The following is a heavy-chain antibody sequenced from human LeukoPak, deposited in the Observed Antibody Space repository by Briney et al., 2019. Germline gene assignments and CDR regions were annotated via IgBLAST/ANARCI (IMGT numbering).Heavy chain of an antibody. D-gene: IGHD5-18*01. J-gene: IGHJ4*02. CDR2: INRDGSRT. CDR3: ARGGSDTAMAHDY. V-gene: IGHV3-74*01. Sequence: GGSLRLSCAASGFTFSSYSMNWVRQAPGRGLMWVSRINRDGSRTDYADSVKGRFTISRDDAKNTLYLQVNSLRAGDTAVYFCARGGSDTAMAHDYWGQGTLVTVSS. CDR1: GFTFSSYS.